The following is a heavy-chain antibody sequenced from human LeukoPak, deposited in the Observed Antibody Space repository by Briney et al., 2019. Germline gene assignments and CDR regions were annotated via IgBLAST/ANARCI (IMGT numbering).Heavy chain of an antibody. CDR2: INDSGGST. CDR3: ARDSSNWNIYYYYYMDV. CDR1: GSTFRNYG. J-gene: IGHJ6*03. D-gene: IGHD1-20*01. Sequence: PGGSLRLSCAASGSTFRNYGMSWVRQAPGKGLEWISIINDSGGSTYYADSVKGRFTISRDNSKNTLYLQMNSLRAEDTAVYYCARDSSNWNIYYYYYMDVWGKGTTVTVSS. V-gene: IGHV3-23*01.